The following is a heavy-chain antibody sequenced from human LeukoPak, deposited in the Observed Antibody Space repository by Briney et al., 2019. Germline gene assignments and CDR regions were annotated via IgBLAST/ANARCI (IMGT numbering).Heavy chain of an antibody. V-gene: IGHV3-30*02. Sequence: GGSLRLSCAASGFTFSSYAMSWVRQAPGKGLERVAFIRYDGSNKYYADSVKGRFTISRDNSKDTLYLQMNSLRAEDTAVYYCAKDEPHYDSSGYYLFSVDYWGQGTLVTVSS. CDR1: GFTFSSYA. CDR2: IRYDGSNK. J-gene: IGHJ4*02. D-gene: IGHD3-22*01. CDR3: AKDEPHYDSSGYYLFSVDY.